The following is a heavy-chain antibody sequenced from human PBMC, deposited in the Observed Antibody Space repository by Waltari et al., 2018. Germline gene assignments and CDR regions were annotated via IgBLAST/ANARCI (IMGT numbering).Heavy chain of an antibody. CDR3: ARSQWEHLFDY. CDR2: IYYSGRT. D-gene: IGHD1-26*01. J-gene: IGHJ4*02. V-gene: IGHV4-59*01. CDR1: GGSISSYY. Sequence: QVQLQESGPGLVKPSETLSLTCTVSGGSISSYYWSWIRQPPGKGLEWIGYIYYSGRTNYNPSLKSRVTISVDTSKNQFSLKLSSGTAADTAVYYCARSQWEHLFDYWGQGTLVTVSS.